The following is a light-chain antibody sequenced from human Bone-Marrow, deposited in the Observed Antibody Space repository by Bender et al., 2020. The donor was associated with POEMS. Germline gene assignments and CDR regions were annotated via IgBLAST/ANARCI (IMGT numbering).Light chain of an antibody. Sequence: QSALTQPASVSGSPGQSITISCTGTSSDVGYYNLVSWNQLHPGKAPKLMIYEVNKRPSGISNRFSGYKSGNTASLTISGLQAGDEADYYCCSYTGSSTHVVFGGGTKLTVL. CDR2: EVN. J-gene: IGLJ2*01. V-gene: IGLV2-23*02. CDR1: SSDVGYYNL. CDR3: CSYTGSSTHVV.